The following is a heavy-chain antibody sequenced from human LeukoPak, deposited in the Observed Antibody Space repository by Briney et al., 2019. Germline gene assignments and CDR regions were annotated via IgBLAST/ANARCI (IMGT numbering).Heavy chain of an antibody. D-gene: IGHD3-10*01. CDR1: GGTFSSYA. J-gene: IGHJ5*02. V-gene: IGHV1-69*13. CDR2: IIPIFGTA. CDR3: ARVEGGLLWFGEP. Sequence: SVKVSCKASGGTFSSYAISWVRQAPGQGLEWMGGIIPIFGTANYAQKFQGRVTITADESTSTAYMELSSLRSEDTAVYYCARVEGGLLWFGEPWGQGTLVTVSS.